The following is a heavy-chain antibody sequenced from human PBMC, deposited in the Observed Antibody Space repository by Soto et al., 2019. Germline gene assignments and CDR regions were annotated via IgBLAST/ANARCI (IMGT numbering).Heavy chain of an antibody. CDR1: GFTFNDYA. J-gene: IGHJ2*01. D-gene: IGHD4-17*01. CDR2: ISGSGADT. Sequence: EVQLLESGGGLEQPGGSLKLSCAASGFTFNDYALSWVRQAPGKGLEWVSAISGSGADTNYADSVRGRFTVSRDNSKNTLYLSMDSLRPEDTAVYYCAKDRMRSDYGLDWYFDLWGRGTLVTVSS. V-gene: IGHV3-23*01. CDR3: AKDRMRSDYGLDWYFDL.